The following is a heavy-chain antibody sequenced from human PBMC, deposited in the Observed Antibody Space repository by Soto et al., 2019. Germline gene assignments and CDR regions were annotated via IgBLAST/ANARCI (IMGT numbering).Heavy chain of an antibody. CDR2: ISGSGGST. J-gene: IGHJ3*02. V-gene: IGHV3-23*01. CDR3: ATDRLYVMGAFDI. Sequence: EVQLLESGGGLVQPGGSLRLSCAASGFTFSSYAMSWVRQAPGKGLEWVSAISGSGGSTYYADSVKGRFTISRDNSKHKLYLQMNSLRAEDTAVYYCATDRLYVMGAFDIWGQGTMVTVSS. CDR1: GFTFSSYA. D-gene: IGHD2-2*02.